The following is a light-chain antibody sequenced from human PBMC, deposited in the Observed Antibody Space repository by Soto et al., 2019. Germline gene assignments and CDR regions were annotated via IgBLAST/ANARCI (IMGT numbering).Light chain of an antibody. CDR1: QSVSSSY. CDR2: GAS. V-gene: IGKV3-20*01. CDR3: QQYGSSST. Sequence: EIVLTQSPGTLSLSPGERATLSCRASQSVSSSYLAWYQQKPGQAPRLLIYGASSRPTGIPDRFSGSGSGTDFTLTISRLEPEDFAVYYCQQYGSSSTFGQGTRLENK. J-gene: IGKJ5*01.